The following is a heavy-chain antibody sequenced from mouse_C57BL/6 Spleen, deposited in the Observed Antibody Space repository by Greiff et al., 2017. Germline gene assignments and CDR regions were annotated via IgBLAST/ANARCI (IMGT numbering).Heavy chain of an antibody. CDR2: IYPGSGST. Sequence: QVQLQQPGAELVKPGASVKMSCKASGYTFTSYWITWVKQRPGQGLEWIGDIYPGSGSTNYNEKFKSKATLTVDTSSSTAYMQLSSLTSEDSAVYYCARGNYDYDRYYCDYWGQGTTLTVSS. J-gene: IGHJ2*01. D-gene: IGHD2-4*01. CDR3: ARGNYDYDRYYCDY. CDR1: GYTFTSYW. V-gene: IGHV1-55*01.